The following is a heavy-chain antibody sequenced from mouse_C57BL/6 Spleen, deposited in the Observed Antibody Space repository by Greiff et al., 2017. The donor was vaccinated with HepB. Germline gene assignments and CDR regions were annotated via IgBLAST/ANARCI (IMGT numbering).Heavy chain of an antibody. J-gene: IGHJ2*01. D-gene: IGHD1-1*01. CDR1: GYTFTDYN. Sequence: EVQLQQSGPELVKPGASVKMSCKASGYTFTDYNMHWVKQSHGKSLEWIGYINPNNGGTSYNQKFKGKATLTVNKSSSTAYMELRSLTSEDSAVYYCAREGIIYYYGSSYYFDYWGQGTTLTVSS. CDR3: AREGIIYYYGSSYYFDY. V-gene: IGHV1-22*01. CDR2: INPNNGGT.